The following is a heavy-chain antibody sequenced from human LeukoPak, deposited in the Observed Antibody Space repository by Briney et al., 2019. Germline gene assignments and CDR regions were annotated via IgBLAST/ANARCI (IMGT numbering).Heavy chain of an antibody. CDR2: ISWNSGSI. V-gene: IGHV3-9*01. Sequence: GRSLRLSCAASGFTFDDYAMHWVRQAPGKGLEWVSGISWNSGSIGYADSVKGRFTISRDNAKNSLYLQMNGLRAEDTALYYCAKSEMATIPPAYWGQGTLVTVSS. D-gene: IGHD5-24*01. CDR3: AKSEMATIPPAY. CDR1: GFTFDDYA. J-gene: IGHJ4*02.